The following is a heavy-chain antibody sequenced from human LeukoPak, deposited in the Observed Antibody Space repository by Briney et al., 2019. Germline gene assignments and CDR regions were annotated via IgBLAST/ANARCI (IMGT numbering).Heavy chain of an antibody. CDR2: IKQDGSKK. V-gene: IGHV3-7*04. CDR1: GFPFSSYW. D-gene: IGHD5-24*01. Sequence: GSLRLSCVASGFPFSSYWMTWVRQAPGKGLEWVANIKQDGSKKSYVDSVKGRFAISRDNAKNSLYLQMNSLRAEDTAIYYCTRVGYIDEGIDYWGQGTLVTVSS. CDR3: TRVGYIDEGIDY. J-gene: IGHJ4*02.